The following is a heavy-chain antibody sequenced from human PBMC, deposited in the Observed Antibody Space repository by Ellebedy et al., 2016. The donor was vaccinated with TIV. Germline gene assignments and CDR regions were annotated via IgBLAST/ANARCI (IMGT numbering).Heavy chain of an antibody. D-gene: IGHD3-10*02. V-gene: IGHV3-21*01. J-gene: IGHJ4*02. CDR3: ARDVRGFDF. CDR2: ISSGRSYI. Sequence: GGSLRLSXATSGFSFSSYSMIWFRQAPGKGLEWVSFISSGRSYIYYADSVKGRFTISRDNAKNSLYLQMNSLRAGDTAVYYCARDVRGFDFWGQGTLVSVSS. CDR1: GFSFSSYS.